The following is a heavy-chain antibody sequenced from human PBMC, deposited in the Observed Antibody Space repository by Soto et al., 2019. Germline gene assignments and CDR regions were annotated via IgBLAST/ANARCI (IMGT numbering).Heavy chain of an antibody. CDR1: GGSFSGYY. V-gene: IGHV4-34*01. CDR3: ARGGRENWFDP. CDR2: INHSGST. J-gene: IGHJ5*02. Sequence: SETLSLTCAVYGGSFSGYYWSWIRQPPGKGLEWIGEINHSGSTNYNPSLKSRVTILVDTSKNQFSLKLSSVTAADTAVYYCARGGRENWFDPWGQGTLVTVSS.